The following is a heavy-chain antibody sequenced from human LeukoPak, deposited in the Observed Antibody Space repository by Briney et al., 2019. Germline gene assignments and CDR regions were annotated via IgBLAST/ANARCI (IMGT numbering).Heavy chain of an antibody. D-gene: IGHD1-26*01. CDR1: GLSVSSNN. V-gene: IGHV3-48*04. CDR3: TKALGLGKMI. CDR2: ISAGSGTI. J-gene: IGHJ2*01. Sequence: GGSLRLSCAASGLSVSSNNMHWVRQAPGGGLEWVAYISAGSGTIFSADSLKGRFTISRDNARESLFLQMNSLRAEDTAVYYCTKALGLGKMIWGRGTLVLVSS.